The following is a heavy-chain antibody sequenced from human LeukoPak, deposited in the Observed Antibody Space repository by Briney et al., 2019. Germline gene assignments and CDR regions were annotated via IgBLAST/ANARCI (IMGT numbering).Heavy chain of an antibody. CDR2: IFGSGDSA. V-gene: IGHV3-23*01. J-gene: IGHJ4*02. D-gene: IGHD3-22*01. Sequence: GGSLRLSCTASGFTFNNYAMYWVRQAPRKGLEWVAGIFGSGDSAHYADSVKGRFTISRDNPKNTVYLHMDSLRGEDTAVYYCTKTTTGYSSGQYPGWPADHWGQGALVTVSS. CDR3: TKTTTGYSSGQYPGWPADH. CDR1: GFTFNNYA.